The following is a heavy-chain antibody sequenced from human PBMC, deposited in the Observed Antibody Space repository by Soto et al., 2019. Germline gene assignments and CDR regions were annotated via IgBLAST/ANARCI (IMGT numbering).Heavy chain of an antibody. J-gene: IGHJ5*02. CDR1: GSSVTSFY. CDR2: VHYSGST. Sequence: SETLYLTCTLSGSSVTSFYWGWVRQPPGQGLDWIGFVHYSGSTKYNPSLQSRVTISLDPSQNQLSLRLKSVTAADTAVYYCARESAGSHKNNWFDPWGQGTMVTVSS. V-gene: IGHV4-59*02. CDR3: ARESAGSHKNNWFDP.